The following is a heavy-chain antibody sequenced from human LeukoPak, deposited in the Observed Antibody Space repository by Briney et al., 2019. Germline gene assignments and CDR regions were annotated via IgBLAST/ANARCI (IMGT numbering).Heavy chain of an antibody. CDR1: GFTLSDYY. Sequence: GGSLRLSCAASGFTLSDYYMNWVRQAPGKGLEWVGYISPTTTITGYADSVKGRFTISRDNAKNSLYLQMNSLRGEDTVVYYCARVSRTTVRYWGQGTLVTVSS. J-gene: IGHJ4*02. V-gene: IGHV3-48*01. D-gene: IGHD4-17*01. CDR2: ISPTTTIT. CDR3: ARVSRTTVRY.